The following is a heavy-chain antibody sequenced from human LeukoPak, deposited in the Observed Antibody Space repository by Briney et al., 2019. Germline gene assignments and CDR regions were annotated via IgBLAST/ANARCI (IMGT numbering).Heavy chain of an antibody. J-gene: IGHJ4*02. Sequence: ASVKVSCKASGYTFTGYYVHWVRQAPGQGLEWMGWINPNSGGTNYAQKFQGWVTMTRDTSISTAYMELSRLRSDDTAVYYCARGPRALGELFVVGDYWGQGTLVTVSS. CDR3: ARGPRALGELFVVGDY. CDR2: INPNSGGT. CDR1: GYTFTGYY. D-gene: IGHD3-10*01. V-gene: IGHV1-2*04.